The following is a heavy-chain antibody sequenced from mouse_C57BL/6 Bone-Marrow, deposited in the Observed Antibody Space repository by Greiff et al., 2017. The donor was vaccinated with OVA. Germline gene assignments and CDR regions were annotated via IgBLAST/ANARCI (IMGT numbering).Heavy chain of an antibody. J-gene: IGHJ2*01. CDR2: IDPENGDT. CDR1: GFTIKDDY. V-gene: IGHV14-4*01. CDR3: TTSGLYSFDY. Sequence: EVMLVESGAELVRPGASVKLSCTASGFTIKDDYMHWVKQRPEQGLEWIGWIDPENGDTEYASKFQGKATITADTSSNTAYLQLSSLTSEDTAVYYSTTSGLYSFDYWGQGTTLTVSS.